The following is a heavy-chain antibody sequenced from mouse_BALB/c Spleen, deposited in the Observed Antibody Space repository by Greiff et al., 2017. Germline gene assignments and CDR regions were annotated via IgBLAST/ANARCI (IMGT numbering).Heavy chain of an antibody. CDR2: IWGDGST. Sequence: VQLQESGPGLVAPSQTLSITCTVSGFSLTGYGVNWVRQPPGKGLEWLGMIWGDGSTDYNSALKSRLSISKDNSESQGLLKMNSPQTDDTARYYCASDDYWGQGTLVTVSA. J-gene: IGHJ3*01. V-gene: IGHV2-6-7*01. CDR3: ASDDY. CDR1: GFSLTGYG.